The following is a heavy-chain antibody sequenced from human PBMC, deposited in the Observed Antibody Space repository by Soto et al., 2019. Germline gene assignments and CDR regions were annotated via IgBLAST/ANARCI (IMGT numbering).Heavy chain of an antibody. V-gene: IGHV1-18*01. J-gene: IGHJ6*02. CDR1: GYTFTSYG. CDR2: ISAYNGNT. CDR3: ARVRENYDYVWGSYRHFFGMDV. Sequence: ASVKVSCKASGYTFTSYGISWVRQAPGRGLEWMGWISAYNGNTNYAQKLQGRVTMTTDTSTSTAYMELRSLRSDDTAVYYCARVRENYDYVWGSYRHFFGMDVWGQGTTVTVSS. D-gene: IGHD3-16*02.